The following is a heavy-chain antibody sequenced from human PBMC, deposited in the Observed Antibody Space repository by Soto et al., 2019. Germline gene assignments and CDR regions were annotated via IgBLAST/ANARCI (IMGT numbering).Heavy chain of an antibody. J-gene: IGHJ6*02. Sequence: GSLRLSCAASGFTFSSYAMTWVRQAPGKRLEWVSGISGSGGTTSYTDSVKGRFTISRDNSKKTLFLEMKSLGVEDTAVYFCARDVWETTSRYYGLDLWGLGTTVTVS. CDR1: GFTFSSYA. V-gene: IGHV3-23*01. D-gene: IGHD1-26*01. CDR3: ARDVWETTSRYYGLDL. CDR2: ISGSGGTT.